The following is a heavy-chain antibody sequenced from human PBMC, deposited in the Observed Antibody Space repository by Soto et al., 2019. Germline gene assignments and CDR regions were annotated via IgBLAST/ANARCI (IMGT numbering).Heavy chain of an antibody. CDR3: GRVSGDVVPDHIAY. D-gene: IGHD3-10*02. V-gene: IGHV3-74*01. CDR2: INSDGNST. J-gene: IGHJ4*02. CDR1: GFTFSSYW. Sequence: EVQLVESGGGLVQPGGSLRLSCAASGFTFSSYWIHWVRQAPGKGLVWVSRINSDGNSTTHADSVKGRLTNASDNATKALDRLTTSLCGEATSLSYCGRVSGDVVPDHIAYWGEGTLVTV.